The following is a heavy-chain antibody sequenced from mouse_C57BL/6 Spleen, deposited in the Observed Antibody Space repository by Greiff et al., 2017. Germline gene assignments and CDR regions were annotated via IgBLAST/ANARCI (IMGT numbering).Heavy chain of an antibody. CDR3: TTTVVDPFAY. CDR2: IDPEDGDT. CDR1: GFNIKDYY. V-gene: IGHV14-1*01. Sequence: EVQLQQSGAELVRPGASVKLSCTASGFNIKDYYMHWVKQRPEQGLEWIGRIDPEDGDTEYAPKFQGKATMTAVTSSNTAYLQLSSLTSEDTAVYYCTTTVVDPFAYWGQGTLVTVSA. D-gene: IGHD1-1*01. J-gene: IGHJ3*01.